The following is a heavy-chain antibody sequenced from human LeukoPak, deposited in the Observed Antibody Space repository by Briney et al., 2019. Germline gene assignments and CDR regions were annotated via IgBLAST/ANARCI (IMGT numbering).Heavy chain of an antibody. V-gene: IGHV4-34*01. Sequence: PSETLSLTCAVYGGSFSGCYWSWIRQPPGKGLEWIGEINHSGSTNYNPSLKSRVTISVDTSKNQFSLKLSSVTAADTAVYYCARGTGVRKSIDYWGQGTLVTVSS. J-gene: IGHJ4*02. CDR3: ARGTGVRKSIDY. CDR1: GGSFSGCY. CDR2: INHSGST. D-gene: IGHD3-10*01.